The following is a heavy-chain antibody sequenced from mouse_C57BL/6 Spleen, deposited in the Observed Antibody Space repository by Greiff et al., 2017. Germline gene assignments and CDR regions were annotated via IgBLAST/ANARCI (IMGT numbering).Heavy chain of an antibody. J-gene: IGHJ2*01. CDR3: TRKDYSNYEFDD. CDR2: IDPETGGT. Sequence: QVQLQQSGAELVRPGASVTLSCKASGYTFTDYEMHWVKQTPVHGLEWIGAIDPETGGTAYNQKFKGKAILTADKSSSTAYMELRSLTSEDSAVYYCTRKDYSNYEFDDWGQGTTLTVSS. V-gene: IGHV1-15*01. CDR1: GYTFTDYE. D-gene: IGHD2-5*01.